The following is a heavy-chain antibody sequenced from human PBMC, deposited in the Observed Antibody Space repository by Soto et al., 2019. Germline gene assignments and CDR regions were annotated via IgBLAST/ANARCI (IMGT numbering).Heavy chain of an antibody. J-gene: IGHJ4*02. CDR3: ARDAYISAY. CDR1: GFTFSDFY. D-gene: IGHD6-19*01. Sequence: QVQLVESGGGLVQPGGSLRLSCAASGFTFSDFYMTWIRQAPGKGLEWIAYIGSGGSPIYYADSVKGRFTISWDNSKKSLYLKMNSLRADDTAMYFCARDAYISAYWGQGTRVTVSS. V-gene: IGHV3-11*01. CDR2: IGSGGSPI.